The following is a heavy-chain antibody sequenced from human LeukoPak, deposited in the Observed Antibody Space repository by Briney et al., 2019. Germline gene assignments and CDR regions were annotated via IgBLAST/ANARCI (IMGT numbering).Heavy chain of an antibody. CDR3: TTNYDFWSGYLQDY. Sequence: GGSLRLSCATSGFTFHTFGLSWVRQAPGKGLEWVGRIKSKTDGGTTDYAAPVKGRFTISRDDSKNTLYLQMNSLKTEDTAVYYCTTNYDFWSGYLQDYWGQGTLVTVSS. V-gene: IGHV3-15*01. CDR2: IKSKTDGGTT. CDR1: GFTFHTFG. D-gene: IGHD3-3*01. J-gene: IGHJ4*02.